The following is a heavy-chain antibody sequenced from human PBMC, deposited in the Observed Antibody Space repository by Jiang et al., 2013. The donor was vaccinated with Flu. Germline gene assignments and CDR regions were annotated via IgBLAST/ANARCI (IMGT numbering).Heavy chain of an antibody. Sequence: GLVKPSETLSLTCTVSGGSVSSGSYYWSWIRQHPGKGLEWIGYIYYSGSTYYNPSLKSRVTISVDTSKNQFSLKLSSVTAADTAVYYCARDKHGGKVGYYYYGMDVWGQGTTVTVSS. CDR2: IYYSGST. D-gene: IGHD4-23*01. CDR1: GGSVSSGSYY. J-gene: IGHJ6*02. V-gene: IGHV4-31*03. CDR3: ARDKHGGKVGYYYYGMDV.